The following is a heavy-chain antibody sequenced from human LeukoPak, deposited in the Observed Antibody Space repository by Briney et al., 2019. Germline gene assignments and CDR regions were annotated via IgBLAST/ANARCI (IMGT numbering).Heavy chain of an antibody. J-gene: IGHJ4*02. CDR1: GFTFSSYG. Sequence: GGSLRLSCAASGFTFSSYGMHWVRQAPGKGREWVAFIRYDGSNKYYADSVKGRFTISRDNSKNTLYLQMNSLRAEDTAVYYCANTNWGPLDYWGQGTLVTVSA. D-gene: IGHD7-27*01. CDR2: IRYDGSNK. V-gene: IGHV3-30*02. CDR3: ANTNWGPLDY.